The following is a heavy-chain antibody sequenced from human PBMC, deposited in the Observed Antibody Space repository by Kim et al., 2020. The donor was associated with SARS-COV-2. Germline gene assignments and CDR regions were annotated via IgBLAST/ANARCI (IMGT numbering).Heavy chain of an antibody. Sequence: GGSLRLSCAASGFTFSSYAMSWVRQAPGKGLEWVSAISGSGGSTYYADSVKGRFTISRDNSKNTLYLQMNSLRAEDTAVYYCALLTGRDSAEYFQHWGQGTLVTVSS. V-gene: IGHV3-23*01. J-gene: IGHJ1*01. CDR1: GFTFSSYA. CDR3: ALLTGRDSAEYFQH. CDR2: ISGSGGST. D-gene: IGHD2-21*01.